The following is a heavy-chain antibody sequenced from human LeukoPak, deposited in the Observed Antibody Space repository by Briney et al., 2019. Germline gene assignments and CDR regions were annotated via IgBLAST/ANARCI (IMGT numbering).Heavy chain of an antibody. V-gene: IGHV1-69*04. Sequence: RGASVKVSCKASGGTFSSYAISWVRQAPGQGLECMGRIIPILCIANYAQKFQGRVTITADKSTSTAYMETSSLRSEDTAVYYCARDLGSVQEISLDYWGQGTLVTVSS. CDR3: ARDLGSVQEISLDY. CDR2: IIPILCIA. J-gene: IGHJ4*02. D-gene: IGHD1-1*01. CDR1: GGTFSSYA.